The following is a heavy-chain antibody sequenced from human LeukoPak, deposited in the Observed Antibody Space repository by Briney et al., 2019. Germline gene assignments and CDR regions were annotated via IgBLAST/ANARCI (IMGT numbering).Heavy chain of an antibody. CDR1: GGSISSGSYY. D-gene: IGHD3-9*01. CDR3: ARDDGYFDWLFPHY. V-gene: IGHV4-61*02. Sequence: SETLSLTCTVSGGSISSGSYYWSWIRQPAGKGLEWIGRIYTSGSTNYNPSLKSRVTISVDTSKNQFSLKLSSVTAADTAVYYCARDDGYFDWLFPHYWGQGTLVTVSS. CDR2: IYTSGST. J-gene: IGHJ4*02.